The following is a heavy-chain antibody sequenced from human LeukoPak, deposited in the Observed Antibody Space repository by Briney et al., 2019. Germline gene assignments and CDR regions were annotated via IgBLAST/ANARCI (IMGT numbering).Heavy chain of an antibody. D-gene: IGHD6-19*01. V-gene: IGHV4-61*08. CDR2: IYYSGST. CDR3: ARHEKSSGWYYDY. CDR1: GGSISSGGYY. J-gene: IGHJ4*02. Sequence: PSETLSLTCTVSGGSISSGGYYWSWIRQHPGKGLEWIGYIYYSGSTNYNPSLKSRVTISVDTSKNQFSLKLSSVTAADTAVYYCARHEKSSGWYYDYWGQGTLVTVSS.